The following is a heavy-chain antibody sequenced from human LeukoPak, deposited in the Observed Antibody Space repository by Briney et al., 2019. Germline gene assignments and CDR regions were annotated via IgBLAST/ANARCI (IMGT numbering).Heavy chain of an antibody. V-gene: IGHV1-2*02. CDR1: GYTFTGYY. D-gene: IGHD3-16*02. Sequence: ASVKVSCKASGYTFTGYYMHWVRQAPGQGLEWMGWINPNSGGTNYAQNFQGRVTMTRDTSISTAYMELSRLRSDDTAVYYCARGQFDYVWGSYRYTKMYYFDYWGQGTLVTVSS. CDR3: ARGQFDYVWGSYRYTKMYYFDY. CDR2: INPNSGGT. J-gene: IGHJ4*02.